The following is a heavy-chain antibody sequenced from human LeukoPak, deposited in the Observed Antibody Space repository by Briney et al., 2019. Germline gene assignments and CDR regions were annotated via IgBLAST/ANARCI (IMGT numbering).Heavy chain of an antibody. Sequence: GASVKVSCKASGYTFTGYYMHWVRQAPGQGLEWMGWINPNSGGTNYAQKFQGRVTMTTDTSTSTAYMELRSLRSDDTAVYYCARDLFRYGLAAADPEGCSWGQGTLVTVSS. V-gene: IGHV1-2*02. CDR2: INPNSGGT. CDR3: ARDLFRYGLAAADPEGCS. J-gene: IGHJ5*02. CDR1: GYTFTGYY. D-gene: IGHD6-13*01.